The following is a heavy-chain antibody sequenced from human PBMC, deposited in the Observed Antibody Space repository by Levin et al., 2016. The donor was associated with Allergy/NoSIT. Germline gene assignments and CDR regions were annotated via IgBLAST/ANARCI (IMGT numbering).Heavy chain of an antibody. V-gene: IGHV4-59*08. D-gene: IGHD4-11*01. CDR3: ARGLPGYYYYYMDV. Sequence: SETLSLTCTVSGASISSNYWSWIRQSPGKGLEWIGYLFYSGSTKYNPSLKSRVTISVDTSKNQFSLKLSSVTAADTAVYYCARGLPGYYYYYMDVWGNGTTVTVSS. J-gene: IGHJ6*03. CDR1: GASISSNY. CDR2: LFYSGST.